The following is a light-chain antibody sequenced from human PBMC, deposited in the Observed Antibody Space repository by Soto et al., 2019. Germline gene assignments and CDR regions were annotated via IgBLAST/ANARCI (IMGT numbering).Light chain of an antibody. CDR1: QSVSTW. V-gene: IGKV1-5*03. Sequence: DIQMTQSPSTLSASIGDRVTITCRASQSVSTWLAWYQQKPGKAPQVLIYKASSLESGVPSRFSGSGSGTEFTLNISSLQPDDFATYYCQQYNTYPLTFGGGTRVAVK. CDR2: KAS. CDR3: QQYNTYPLT. J-gene: IGKJ4*01.